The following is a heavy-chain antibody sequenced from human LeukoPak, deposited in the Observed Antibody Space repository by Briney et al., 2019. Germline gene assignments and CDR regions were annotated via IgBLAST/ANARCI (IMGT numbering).Heavy chain of an antibody. CDR1: GFTFSAYA. Sequence: PGGSLRLSCAASGFTFSAYAIHWVRQAPGKGLDWVAVISYDGSHKYYADSVQGRFTISRDNSKNTLYLQMNSLRAEDTAVYYCVVQYYYDSSGYLDWGQGTLVTVSS. V-gene: IGHV3-30*04. D-gene: IGHD3-22*01. J-gene: IGHJ4*02. CDR3: VVQYYYDSSGYLD. CDR2: ISYDGSHK.